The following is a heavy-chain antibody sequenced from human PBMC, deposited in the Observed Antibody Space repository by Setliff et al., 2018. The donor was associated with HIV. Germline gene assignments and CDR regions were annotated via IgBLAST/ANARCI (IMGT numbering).Heavy chain of an antibody. V-gene: IGHV1-3*04. Sequence: GASVKVSCKAFGDTVTGHSIHWVRQAPGQRLEWMGWLNTGNGKTKYSQRFQDRVTFTRDTSTSTAYMELSSLRSEDTAVYYCARESFWSGYSPGGFDYWGQGTLVTVSS. CDR3: ARESFWSGYSPGGFDY. CDR1: GDTVTGHS. J-gene: IGHJ4*02. D-gene: IGHD3-3*01. CDR2: LNTGNGKT.